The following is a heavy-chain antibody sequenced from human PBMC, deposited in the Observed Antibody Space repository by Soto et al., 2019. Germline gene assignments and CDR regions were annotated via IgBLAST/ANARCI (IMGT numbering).Heavy chain of an antibody. V-gene: IGHV3-48*02. J-gene: IGHJ4*02. Sequence: GSLRLSCAASGFTFSSYSMNWVRQAPGKGLEWVSYISSSSSTIYYADSVKGRFTISRDNAKNSLYLQMNSLRDEDTAVYYWARVDRDYYDSSGYWDSVSDYWGQGTLVTVSS. CDR2: ISSSSSTI. D-gene: IGHD3-22*01. CDR3: ARVDRDYYDSSGYWDSVSDY. CDR1: GFTFSSYS.